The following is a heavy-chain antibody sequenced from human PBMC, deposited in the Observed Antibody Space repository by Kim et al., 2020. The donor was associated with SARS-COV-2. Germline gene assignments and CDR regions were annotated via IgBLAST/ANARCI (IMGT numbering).Heavy chain of an antibody. Sequence: GGSLRLSCAASGFTFSRRAMSWVRQAPGKGLEWIASVNNGNNPYYAASVRGRFTVSRDNTKDTVYLQMNSLRAEDTVLYYCAKDHPSDGWPTFDSWGQGTLVTVSS. CDR1: GFTFSRRA. D-gene: IGHD6-19*01. V-gene: IGHV3-23*05. CDR2: VNNGNNP. J-gene: IGHJ4*02. CDR3: AKDHPSDGWPTFDS.